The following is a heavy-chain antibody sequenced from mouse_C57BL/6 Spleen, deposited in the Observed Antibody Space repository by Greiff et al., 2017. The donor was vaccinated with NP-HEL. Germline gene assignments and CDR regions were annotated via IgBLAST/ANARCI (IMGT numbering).Heavy chain of an antibody. CDR2: IYSSDSET. CDR1: GYTFSRYW. V-gene: IGHV1-61*01. Sequence: QVQLQQPGAELVRPGSSVKLSCKASGYTFSRYWMDWVQQRPGQGLEWIGNIYSSDSETLYNQKFKDKATLTVDKSSSTAYMQLSSLTSEDSAVYYCAREAYDYDGGYYAMEYWGQGTSGTVSS. D-gene: IGHD2-4*01. J-gene: IGHJ4*01. CDR3: AREAYDYDGGYYAMEY.